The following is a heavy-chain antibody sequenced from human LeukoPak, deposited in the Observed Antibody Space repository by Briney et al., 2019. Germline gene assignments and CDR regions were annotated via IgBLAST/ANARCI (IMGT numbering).Heavy chain of an antibody. CDR2: INPSGGST. V-gene: IGHV1-46*01. CDR1: GYTFTSYY. Sequence: ASVKVSCKASGYTFTSYYMHWVRQAPGQGLEWMGIINPSGGSTSYAQKFQGRVTMTRDTSTNTAYMELRSLTSDDTAVYYCARDGPDYGDYINFDYWGQGTLVTVSS. CDR3: ARDGPDYGDYINFDY. D-gene: IGHD4-17*01. J-gene: IGHJ4*02.